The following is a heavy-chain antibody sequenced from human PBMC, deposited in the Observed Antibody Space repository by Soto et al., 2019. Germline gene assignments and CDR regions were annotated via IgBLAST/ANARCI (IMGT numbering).Heavy chain of an antibody. Sequence: PGESLKISCKGSGYIFTNSWIGWVRQMPGKGLEWMGIIYPGDSDTRYSPSFQGQVTISADKSITTAYLQWSSLTASDTAMYYCATPQAALTAAAGLDVWGQGTAVTVSS. CDR2: IYPGDSDT. CDR3: ATPQAALTAAAGLDV. D-gene: IGHD6-13*01. CDR1: GYIFTNSW. J-gene: IGHJ6*02. V-gene: IGHV5-51*01.